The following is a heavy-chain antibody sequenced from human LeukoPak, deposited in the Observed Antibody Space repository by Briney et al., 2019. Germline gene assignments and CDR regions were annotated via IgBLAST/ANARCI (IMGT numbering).Heavy chain of an antibody. CDR3: ARDKEYGDLL. Sequence: VASVKVSCKASGGTFSSYAISWVRQAPGQGLEWMGGIIPIFGTANYAQKFQGRVTITADESTSTAYMELSSLRSEDTAVYYCARDKEYGDLLWGQGTLVTVSS. D-gene: IGHD4-17*01. CDR2: IIPIFGTA. CDR1: GGTFSSYA. J-gene: IGHJ4*02. V-gene: IGHV1-69*13.